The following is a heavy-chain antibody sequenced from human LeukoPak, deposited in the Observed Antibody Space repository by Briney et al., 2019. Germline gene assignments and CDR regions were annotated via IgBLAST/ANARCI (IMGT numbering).Heavy chain of an antibody. Sequence: QPGGSLRLSCAASGFTFSSYWMHWVRHTPGKGLVWVSRIKGDGSSTSYADSVKSRFTISRDNAKNTLYLQMNSLRAEDTAVYYCARDGYSFGHDFDYWGQGTLVTVSS. V-gene: IGHV3-74*01. CDR3: ARDGYSFGHDFDY. D-gene: IGHD5-18*01. CDR2: IKGDGSST. J-gene: IGHJ4*02. CDR1: GFTFSSYW.